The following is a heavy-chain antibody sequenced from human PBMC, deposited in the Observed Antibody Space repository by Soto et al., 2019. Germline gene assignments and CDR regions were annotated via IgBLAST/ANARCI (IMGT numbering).Heavy chain of an antibody. V-gene: IGHV3-23*01. J-gene: IGHJ5*01. CDR1: GFTFSSYA. CDR3: AKGGRTYKVVNWFDR. CDR2: ISGSGGST. Sequence: EVQLLESGGGLVQPGGSLRLSCAASGFTFSSYAMSWVRQAPGKGLEWVSAISGSGGSTYYADSVKGRFTISRDNSKNTQYLQMNSVRAGDTAVYYCAKGGRTYKVVNWFDRWGQGTLVTVSS. D-gene: IGHD2-21*01.